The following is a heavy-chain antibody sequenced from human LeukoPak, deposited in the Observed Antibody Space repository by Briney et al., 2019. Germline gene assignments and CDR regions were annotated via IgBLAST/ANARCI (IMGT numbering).Heavy chain of an antibody. J-gene: IGHJ5*02. V-gene: IGHV3-74*01. D-gene: IGHD3-16*01. Sequence: GGSLRLSCAASGFTFRSYWMHWVRQAPGKGLVCVSRISNDGRNTIYADSVKGRFTISRDNGKNTVFLQMNSLRVEDTAVYYCVRGGSDYEYSGASWCQGTLVTVSP. CDR1: GFTFRSYW. CDR2: ISNDGRNT. CDR3: VRGGSDYEYSGAS.